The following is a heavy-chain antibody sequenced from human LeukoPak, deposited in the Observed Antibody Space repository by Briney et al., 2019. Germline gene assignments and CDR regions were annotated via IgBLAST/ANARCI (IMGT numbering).Heavy chain of an antibody. J-gene: IGHJ6*02. CDR1: GYTFTSYY. V-gene: IGHV1-46*01. CDR2: INPSGGST. D-gene: IGHD6-19*01. Sequence: ASVKVSCKASGYTFTSYYVHWVRQAPGQGLEWMGIINPSGGSTSYAQKFQGRVTMTRDTSTSTVYMELSSLRSEDTAVYYCARDYIAVADPYYYYYGMDVWGQGTTVTVSS. CDR3: ARDYIAVADPYYYYYGMDV.